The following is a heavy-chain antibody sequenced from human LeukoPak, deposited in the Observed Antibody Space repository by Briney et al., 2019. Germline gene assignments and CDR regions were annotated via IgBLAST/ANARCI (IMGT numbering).Heavy chain of an antibody. J-gene: IGHJ4*02. V-gene: IGHV1-18*01. CDR1: GYTFTSYG. CDR2: ISAYNGNT. D-gene: IGHD3-3*01. Sequence: ASVKVSCKASGYTFTSYGISWVRQAPGQGLEWMGWISAYNGNTNYAQKLQGRFTMTTDTSTSTAYMELRSLRSDDTAVYYCATIRITIFGVVIKVHDYWGQGTLVTVSS. CDR3: ATIRITIFGVVIKVHDY.